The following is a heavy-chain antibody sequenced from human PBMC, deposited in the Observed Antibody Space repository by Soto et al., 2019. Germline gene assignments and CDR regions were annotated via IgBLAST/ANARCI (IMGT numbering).Heavy chain of an antibody. CDR2: IIPMYGTT. CDR3: ARIGTLDWIVDY. D-gene: IGHD3-9*01. J-gene: IGHJ4*02. CDR1: GGTFRSYV. Sequence: QVQLVQSGAEVKKPGSSVKVSCKASGGTFRSYVTSWVRQAPGQGLEWLGGIIPMYGTTYYAQTFQGRVTISADESTSTAFMELSSLRSEDTAVYYCARIGTLDWIVDYWGQGTLVTVSS. V-gene: IGHV1-69*12.